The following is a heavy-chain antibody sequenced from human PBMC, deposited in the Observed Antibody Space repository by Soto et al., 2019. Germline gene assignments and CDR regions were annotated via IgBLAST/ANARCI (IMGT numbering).Heavy chain of an antibody. CDR3: ARVVGPIAVAAYGSFDY. CDR2: INAGNGNT. CDR1: GYTFTSYA. V-gene: IGHV1-3*01. Sequence: GASVKVSCKASGYTFTSYAMHWVRQAPGQRLEWMGWINAGNGNTKYSQKFQGRVTITRDASASTAYMELSSLRSEDTAVYYCARVVGPIAVAAYGSFDYWGQGTLVTVSS. J-gene: IGHJ4*02. D-gene: IGHD6-19*01.